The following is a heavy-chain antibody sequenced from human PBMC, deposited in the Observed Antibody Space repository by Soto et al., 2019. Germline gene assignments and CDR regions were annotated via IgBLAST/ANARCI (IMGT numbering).Heavy chain of an antibody. CDR1: GFTVSSNY. D-gene: IGHD3-3*01. V-gene: IGHV3-66*01. Sequence: GGSLRLSCAASGFTVSSNYMSWVRQAPGKGLEWVSVIYSGGSTYYADSVKGRFTISRDNSKNTLYLQMNSLRAEDTAVYYCASLRDDFWRGYPSPWSQGTLVTVSS. CDR3: ASLRDDFWRGYPSP. J-gene: IGHJ5*02. CDR2: IYSGGST.